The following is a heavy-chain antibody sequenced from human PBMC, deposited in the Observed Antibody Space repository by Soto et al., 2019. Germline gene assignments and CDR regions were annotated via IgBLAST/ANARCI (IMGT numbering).Heavy chain of an antibody. Sequence: LSLTCAVSGGSISSSNWWSGVRQPPGKGLEWIGEIYHSGSTNYNPSLKSRVTISVDKSKNQFSLKLSSVTAADTAVYYCARDSPAAIARFDYWGRGTLVTVSS. CDR3: ARDSPAAIARFDY. CDR2: IYHSGST. CDR1: GGSISSSNW. D-gene: IGHD2-2*02. V-gene: IGHV4-4*02. J-gene: IGHJ4*02.